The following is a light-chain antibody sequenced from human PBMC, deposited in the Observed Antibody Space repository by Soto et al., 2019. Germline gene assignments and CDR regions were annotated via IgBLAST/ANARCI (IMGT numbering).Light chain of an antibody. CDR2: DAS. J-gene: IGKJ1*01. CDR3: QQYNSYSWT. V-gene: IGKV1-5*01. Sequence: DIQMTQSPSTLSASVGYRFTITCRASQSISSWLSWYQQKPGKAPKLLIYDASSLESGVPSRFSGSGSGTEFTLTISSLQPDDFATYYCQQYNSYSWTFGQGTKGDI. CDR1: QSISSW.